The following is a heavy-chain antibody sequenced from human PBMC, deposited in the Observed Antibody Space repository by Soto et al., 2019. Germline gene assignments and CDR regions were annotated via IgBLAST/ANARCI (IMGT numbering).Heavy chain of an antibody. J-gene: IGHJ4*02. CDR2: IYYSGST. CDR3: ARRYSYYFDY. D-gene: IGHD2-15*01. V-gene: IGHV4-39*01. Sequence: QLQLQESGPGLVKPSETLSLTCTVSGGSISSSSYSWGWILQPPGMGLEWIGTIYYSGSTYYNPSLKSRVTISVDTSKNQFSLKLSSVTAADTAVYYCARRYSYYFDYWGQGTLVTVSS. CDR1: GGSISSSSYS.